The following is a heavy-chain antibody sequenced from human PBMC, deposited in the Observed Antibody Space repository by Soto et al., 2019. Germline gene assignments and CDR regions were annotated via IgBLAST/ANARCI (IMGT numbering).Heavy chain of an antibody. D-gene: IGHD3-3*01. CDR1: GFTFSSYD. CDR3: ARTLYYDFWSGDNSGMDV. CDR2: IGTAGDT. V-gene: IGHV3-13*01. J-gene: IGHJ6*02. Sequence: GGSLRLSCAASGFTFSSYDMHWVRQATGKGLEWVSAIGTAGDTYYPGSVKGRSTISRENAKNSLYLQMNSLRAEDTAVYYCARTLYYDFWSGDNSGMDVWGQGTTVTVSS.